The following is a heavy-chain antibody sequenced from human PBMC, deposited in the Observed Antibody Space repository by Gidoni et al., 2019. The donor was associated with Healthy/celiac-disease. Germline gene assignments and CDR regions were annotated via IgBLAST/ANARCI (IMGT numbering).Heavy chain of an antibody. CDR3: AKDLAEINWFDP. V-gene: IGHV3-23*01. J-gene: IGHJ5*02. D-gene: IGHD3-16*01. CDR1: GFTFSSYA. CDR2: ISGSGGST. Sequence: EVQLLESGGGLVQPGGSLRLSCAASGFTFSSYAMSWVRQAPGKGLEWVSAISGSGGSTYYTDSVKGRFTISRDNSKNTLYLQMNSLRAEDTAVYYCAKDLAEINWFDPWGQGTLVTVSS.